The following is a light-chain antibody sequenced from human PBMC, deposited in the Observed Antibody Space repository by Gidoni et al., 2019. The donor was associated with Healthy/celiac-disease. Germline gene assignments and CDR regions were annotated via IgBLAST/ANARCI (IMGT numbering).Light chain of an antibody. J-gene: IGKJ5*01. CDR2: GAS. CDR1: QSVSSSY. CDR3: QQYGSSPGT. V-gene: IGKV3-20*01. Sequence: EIVLTQSPGTLSLSPGERATLSCRASQSVSSSYLALYQQKPGQAPRLLIYGASSRATGIPDRFSGSGSGTDFTRTISRLEPEDFAVYYCQQYGSSPGTFGQXTRLEIK.